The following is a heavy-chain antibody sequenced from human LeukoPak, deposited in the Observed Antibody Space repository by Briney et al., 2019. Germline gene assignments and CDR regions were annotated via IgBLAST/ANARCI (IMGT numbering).Heavy chain of an antibody. CDR3: ARHSAPYGSGMGYFDY. CDR2: INHSGST. D-gene: IGHD3-10*01. Sequence: SETLSLTCTVSGGSISSSSYYWGWIRQPPGKGLEWIGEINHSGSTNYKSSLKSRVTISVDTSKNQFSLKLSSVTAADTAVYYCARHSAPYGSGMGYFDYWGQGTLVTVSS. V-gene: IGHV4-39*01. J-gene: IGHJ4*02. CDR1: GGSISSSSYY.